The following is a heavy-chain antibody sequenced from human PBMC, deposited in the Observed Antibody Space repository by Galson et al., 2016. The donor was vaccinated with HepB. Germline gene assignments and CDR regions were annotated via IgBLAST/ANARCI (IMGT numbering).Heavy chain of an antibody. CDR2: VTGSGVST. V-gene: IGHV3-23*01. CDR1: GVTFSTHA. J-gene: IGHJ5*02. CDR3: AKFSTSSGWFDP. Sequence: SLRLSCAASGVTFSTHAVTWVRQAPGKGLEWVSAVTGSGVSTYYAGSVKGRFTISRDNTRNTLYLQMNGLRAEDTAVYYCAKFSTSSGWFDPWGQGTLVTVSS. D-gene: IGHD6-6*01.